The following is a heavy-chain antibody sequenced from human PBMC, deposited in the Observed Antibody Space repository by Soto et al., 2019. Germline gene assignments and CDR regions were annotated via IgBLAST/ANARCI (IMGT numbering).Heavy chain of an antibody. D-gene: IGHD1-26*01. J-gene: IGHJ4*02. CDR3: AREGSYHYFDI. Sequence: QVRLQESGPGLLRPSQTLSLTCNVSDDSLSRGGYYWSWIRQRPGQVPEWIGNIYFTGSTDYNPSLKSRVSISLETSKNQFALKVRSVNASYTAVYYCAREGSYHYFDIWGQGALVTVSS. CDR2: IYFTGST. V-gene: IGHV4-31*03. CDR1: DDSLSRGGYY.